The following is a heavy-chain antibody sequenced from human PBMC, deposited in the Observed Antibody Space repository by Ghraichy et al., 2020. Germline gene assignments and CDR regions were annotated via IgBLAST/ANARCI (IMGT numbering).Heavy chain of an antibody. J-gene: IGHJ4*02. D-gene: IGHD3-22*01. CDR2: IWYDGSNK. Sequence: GGSLRLSCAASGFTFSSYGMHWVRQAPGKGLEWVAVIWYDGSNKYYADSVKGRFTISRDNSKNTLYLQMNSLRAEDTAVYYCAREGSGYTVDYWGQGTLVTVSS. CDR1: GFTFSSYG. V-gene: IGHV3-33*01. CDR3: AREGSGYTVDY.